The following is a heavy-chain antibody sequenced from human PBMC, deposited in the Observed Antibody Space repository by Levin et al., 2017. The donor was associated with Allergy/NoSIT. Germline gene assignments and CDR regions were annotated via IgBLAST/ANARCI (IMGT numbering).Heavy chain of an antibody. Sequence: SETLSLTCTVSGGSISSSSYYWGWIRQPPGTGLEWIGSIYYSGSTYYNPSLKSRVTISVDTSKNQFSLKLSSVTAADTAVYYCARGGGYGDYDFDYWGQGTLVTVSS. CDR1: GGSISSSSYY. D-gene: IGHD4-17*01. V-gene: IGHV4-39*07. CDR3: ARGGGYGDYDFDY. CDR2: IYYSGST. J-gene: IGHJ4*02.